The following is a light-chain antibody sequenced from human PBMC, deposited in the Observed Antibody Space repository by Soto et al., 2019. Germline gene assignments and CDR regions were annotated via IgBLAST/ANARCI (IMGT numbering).Light chain of an antibody. CDR1: QSLLHSNGYNY. CDR2: LGS. Sequence: DIVMTHSPLSLPVTPGEPASISCRSSQSLLHSNGYNYLDWYLQKPGQSPQLLIYLGSNRASGVPDRFSGSGSGTDCTLKISRVEAEDVGVYYCMQALQAPLTFGKGTTLELK. CDR3: MQALQAPLT. V-gene: IGKV2-28*01. J-gene: IGKJ2*01.